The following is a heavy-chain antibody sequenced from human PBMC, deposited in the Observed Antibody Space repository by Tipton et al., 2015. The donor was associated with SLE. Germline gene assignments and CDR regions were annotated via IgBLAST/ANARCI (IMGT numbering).Heavy chain of an antibody. V-gene: IGHV3-23*01. CDR1: GFSFSNYA. D-gene: IGHD6-13*01. Sequence: GSLRLSCETSGFSFSNYAMSWVRQAPGKGLEWVSGIGGSSLTAYYAQSMRGRFTISRDNSRNTLYLQMNNLRVEDTAVYYCASGLWGSSWYSLDYWGLGVKVTVSS. CDR3: ASGLWGSSWYSLDY. J-gene: IGHJ4*02. CDR2: IGGSSLTA.